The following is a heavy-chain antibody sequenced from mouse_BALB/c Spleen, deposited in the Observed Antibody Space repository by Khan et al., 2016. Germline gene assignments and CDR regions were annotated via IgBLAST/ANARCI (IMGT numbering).Heavy chain of an antibody. CDR2: IDPFNGGT. D-gene: IGHD1-1*01. J-gene: IGHJ4*01. Sequence: VQLQQPGPELMKPGASVKISCKASGYSFTSYYMHWVKQSHGKSLEWIGYIDPFNGGTSYNQKFMGKATLTVDKSSSTAYMHLSSLTSEDSAVYYCASSTQSFYAMDYWGQGTSVTVSS. CDR3: ASSTQSFYAMDY. V-gene: IGHV1S135*01. CDR1: GYSFTSYY.